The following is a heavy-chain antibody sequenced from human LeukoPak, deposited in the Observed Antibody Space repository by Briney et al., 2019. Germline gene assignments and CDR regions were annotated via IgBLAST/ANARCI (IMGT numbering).Heavy chain of an antibody. D-gene: IGHD6-19*01. CDR2: ISGSGGST. CDR1: GFTFSSYA. J-gene: IGHJ4*02. CDR3: AKDPFFVAGSSGWYDY. Sequence: PGGSLRLSCAASGFTFSSYAMSWVRQAPGKGLEWVSAISGSGGSTYYADSVKGRFTISRDNSKNTLYLQMNSLRAEDTAVYYCAKDPFFVAGSSGWYDYWGQGTLVTVSS. V-gene: IGHV3-23*01.